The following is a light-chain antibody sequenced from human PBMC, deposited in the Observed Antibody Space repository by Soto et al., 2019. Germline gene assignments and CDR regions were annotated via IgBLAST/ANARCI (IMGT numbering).Light chain of an antibody. J-gene: IGKJ4*01. Sequence: SPSTLSESVGDRVTITCRASQSIRSWLAWYQQKPGKAPRLLIYKASSLESGVPSRFSGSGSGTEFTLTISSLQPDDSATYYCQQYDSYCTFGGGTKVDNK. CDR3: QQYDSYCT. CDR1: QSIRSW. CDR2: KAS. V-gene: IGKV1-5*03.